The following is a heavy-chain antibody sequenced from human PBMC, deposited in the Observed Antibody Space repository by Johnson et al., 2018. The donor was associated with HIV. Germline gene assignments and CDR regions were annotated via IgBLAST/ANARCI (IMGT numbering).Heavy chain of an antibody. D-gene: IGHD4-17*01. J-gene: IGHJ3*02. CDR3: ARETDYGPPNAFDI. Sequence: VQVVESGGGEVQPGRSLRLSCATSGFTFSSYGMHWVRQAPGKGLEWVAFIQYDGSNNYYGDSVKGRFTISRDNSKDTLYLQMNSLRAEDTAVYYCARETDYGPPNAFDIWGQGTMVTVSS. V-gene: IGHV3-33*05. CDR2: IQYDGSNN. CDR1: GFTFSSYG.